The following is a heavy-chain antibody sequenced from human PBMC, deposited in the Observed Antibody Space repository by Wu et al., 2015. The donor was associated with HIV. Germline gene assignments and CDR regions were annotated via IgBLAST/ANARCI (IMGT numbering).Heavy chain of an antibody. V-gene: IGHV1-69*05. CDR3: ARDRYSSSWGARYYGMDV. Sequence: QVQLVQSGAEVKKPGSSVKVSCKASGGTFSSYAISWVRQAPGQGLEWMGGIIPIFGTANYAQKFQGRVTITTDESTSTAYMELSSLRSEDTAVYYCARDRYSSSWGARYYGMDVWGQGTTVTVSS. J-gene: IGHJ6*02. CDR2: IIPIFGTA. D-gene: IGHD6-13*01. CDR1: GGTFSSYA.